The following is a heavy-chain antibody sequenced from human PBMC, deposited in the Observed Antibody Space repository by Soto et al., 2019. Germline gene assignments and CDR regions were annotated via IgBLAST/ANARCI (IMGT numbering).Heavy chain of an antibody. V-gene: IGHV3-30*04. CDR3: ARDKYRYFDWLSNFDY. Sequence: VGSLRLSCAASGFTFSSYAMHWVRQAPGKGLEWVAVISYDGSNKYYADSVKGRFTISRDNSKNTLYLQMNSLRAEDTAVYYCARDKYRYFDWLSNFDYWGQGTLVTVSS. J-gene: IGHJ4*02. CDR1: GFTFSSYA. D-gene: IGHD3-9*01. CDR2: ISYDGSNK.